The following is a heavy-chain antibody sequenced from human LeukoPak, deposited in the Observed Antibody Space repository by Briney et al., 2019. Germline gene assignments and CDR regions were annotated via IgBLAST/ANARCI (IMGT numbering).Heavy chain of an antibody. CDR1: GFTFSSYG. J-gene: IGHJ4*02. V-gene: IGHV3-30*18. Sequence: PGGSLRLSCAASGFTFSSYGMHWVRQAPGKGLEWVAAISYDGSNKYYADSVKGRFTISRDNSKNTLYLQMNSLRAEDTAVYYCAKGLAVAGMNYWGQGTLVTVSS. CDR2: ISYDGSNK. D-gene: IGHD6-19*01. CDR3: AKGLAVAGMNY.